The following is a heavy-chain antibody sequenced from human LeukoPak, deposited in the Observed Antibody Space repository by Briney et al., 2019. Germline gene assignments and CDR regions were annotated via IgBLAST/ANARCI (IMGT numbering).Heavy chain of an antibody. V-gene: IGHV3-23*01. CDR2: IRGSGAGT. CDR1: GFTFSSYA. Sequence: GGSLRLSCAASGFTFSSYAMSWVRQAPGKGLEWVSAIRGSGAGTYYADSVKGRFTISRDNSKNRLYLQMNSLRAEDTAVYYCAKDSNSDAFDIWGQGTMVTVSS. J-gene: IGHJ3*02. CDR3: AKDSNSDAFDI. D-gene: IGHD4-11*01.